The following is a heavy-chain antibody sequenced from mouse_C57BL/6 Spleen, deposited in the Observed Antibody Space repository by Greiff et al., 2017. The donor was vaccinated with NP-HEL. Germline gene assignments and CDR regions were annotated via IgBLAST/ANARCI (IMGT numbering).Heavy chain of an antibody. CDR2: ISDGGSYT. CDR1: GFTFSSYA. Sequence: EVQLVESGGGLVKPGGSLKLSCAASGFTFSSYAMSWVRQTPEKRLEWVATISDGGSYTYYPDNVKGRFTISRDNAKNNLYLQMSHLKSEDTAMYYCARERDYYGSSYGFAYWGQGTLVTVSA. V-gene: IGHV5-4*01. J-gene: IGHJ3*01. D-gene: IGHD1-1*01. CDR3: ARERDYYGSSYGFAY.